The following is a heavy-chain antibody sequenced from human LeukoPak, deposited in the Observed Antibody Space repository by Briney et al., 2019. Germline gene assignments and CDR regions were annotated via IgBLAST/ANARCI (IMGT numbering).Heavy chain of an antibody. CDR3: VRDIAAAGGFDY. V-gene: IGHV4-34*01. CDR2: INNSGST. J-gene: IGHJ4*02. Sequence: SVTLSLTCGVYGGSFSGYYWSWIRQPPGKGLEWIGEINNSGSTNYNPALKSRVTISVDTSKNQSSLKLSSVTAADTAVYYCVRDIAAAGGFDYWGQGTLVTVSS. CDR1: GGSFSGYY. D-gene: IGHD6-13*01.